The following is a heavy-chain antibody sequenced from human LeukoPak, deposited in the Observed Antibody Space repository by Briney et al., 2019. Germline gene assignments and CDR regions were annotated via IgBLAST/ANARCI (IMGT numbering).Heavy chain of an antibody. J-gene: IGHJ4*02. V-gene: IGHV3-21*04. CDR2: ISSSSSYT. Sequence: PGGSLRLSCAASGFTFSSYSMNWVRQAPGKGLEWVSSISSSSSYTNYADSVKGRFTISRDNAKNSLYLQMNSLRAEDTAVYYCVTMVRGVGGQGTLVTVSS. D-gene: IGHD3-10*01. CDR3: VTMVRGV. CDR1: GFTFSSYS.